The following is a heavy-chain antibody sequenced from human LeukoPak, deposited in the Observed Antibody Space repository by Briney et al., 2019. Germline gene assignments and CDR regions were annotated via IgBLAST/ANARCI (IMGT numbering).Heavy chain of an antibody. D-gene: IGHD1-26*01. J-gene: IGHJ4*02. CDR2: ISGYNGNT. CDR1: GYTFTRYS. Sequence: ASVKVSCKASGYTFTRYSISWVRQAPGQGLEWMGWISGYNGNTKYAQQLQGRVTMTTDTSTSTAYMELRSLRSDDTAVYFCARVGATGYFDYWGQGTLVTVSS. CDR3: ARVGATGYFDY. V-gene: IGHV1-18*01.